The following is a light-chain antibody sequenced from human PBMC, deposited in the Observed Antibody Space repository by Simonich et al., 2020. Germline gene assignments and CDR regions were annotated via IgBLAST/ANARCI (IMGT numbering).Light chain of an antibody. CDR1: QCISSH. Sequence: DIPMTQSQSSLSSSVGDRVTITCRASQCISSHLNWYQQKPGKVPKLLIYAASSLQSVVPSRFSGSGSGTDFTLTISSLQPEDFATYYSQQSYSTLSITFGQGTRLEIK. V-gene: IGKV1-39*01. CDR2: AAS. CDR3: QQSYSTLSIT. J-gene: IGKJ5*01.